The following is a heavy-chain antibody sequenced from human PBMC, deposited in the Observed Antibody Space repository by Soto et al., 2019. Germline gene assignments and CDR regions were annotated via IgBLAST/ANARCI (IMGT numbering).Heavy chain of an antibody. CDR3: ARYIAASGTYYLDF. D-gene: IGHD6-13*01. V-gene: IGHV4-4*02. CDR1: GGSISSNNW. CDR2: IYHSGST. Sequence: TSETLSLTCTVSGGSISSNNWWSWVRQPPGEGLEWIGEIYHSGSTNYNPSLKSRVIISVDTSKNQFSLRLSSVTAADTAVYYCARYIAASGTYYLDFWGQGTLVTVSS. J-gene: IGHJ4*02.